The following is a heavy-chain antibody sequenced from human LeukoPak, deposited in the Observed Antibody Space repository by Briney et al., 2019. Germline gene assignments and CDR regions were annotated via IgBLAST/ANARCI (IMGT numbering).Heavy chain of an antibody. CDR3: ARVPDYYYYYYMDV. V-gene: IGHV4-61*09. J-gene: IGHJ6*03. CDR2: IYTSGST. Sequence: SETPSLTCTVSGGSISSGSYYWSWIRQPAGKGLEWIGHIYTSGSTNYNPSLKSRVTISVDTSKNQFSLKLSSVTAADTAVYYCARVPDYYYYYYMDVWGKGTTVTISS. CDR1: GGSISSGSYY.